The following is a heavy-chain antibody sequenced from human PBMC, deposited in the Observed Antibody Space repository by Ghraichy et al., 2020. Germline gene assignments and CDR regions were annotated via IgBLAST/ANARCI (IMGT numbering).Heavy chain of an antibody. CDR3: VKDEWKLSSYYAFDL. CDR2: ISGVTNDT. D-gene: IGHD3-16*02. V-gene: IGHV3-23*01. CDR1: GFSYSNYA. Sequence: GGSLRLSCIASGFSYSNYALSWVRQTPGRGLEWVSFISGVTNDTYHADSVEGRFTLARNSSKNIVYLQMNSLRADDTAIYYCVKDEWKLSSYYAFDLWGRGTMVTVSS. J-gene: IGHJ3*01.